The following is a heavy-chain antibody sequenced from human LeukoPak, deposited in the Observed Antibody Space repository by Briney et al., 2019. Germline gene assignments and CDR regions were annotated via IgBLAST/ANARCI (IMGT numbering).Heavy chain of an antibody. J-gene: IGHJ4*02. CDR3: ARAREWELLPGFDY. CDR2: ISAYNGNT. D-gene: IGHD1-26*01. Sequence: ASVKVSCKASGYTFTSYGISWVRQAPGQGLEWMGWISAYNGNTNYAQKLQGRVTMTTDTSTSTAYMELRSLRSDDTAVYYCARAREWELLPGFDYWGQGTLVTVSS. CDR1: GYTFTSYG. V-gene: IGHV1-18*01.